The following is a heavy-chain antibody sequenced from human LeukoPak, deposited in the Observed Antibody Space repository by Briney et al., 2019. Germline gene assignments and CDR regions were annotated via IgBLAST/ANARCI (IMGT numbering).Heavy chain of an antibody. CDR1: GFTFSDYY. Sequence: GSLRLSCAASGFTFSDYYMSWIRQPPGKGLEWIGEINHSGSTNYNPSLKSRVTISVDTSKNQFSLKLSSVTAADTAVYYCARSRYYYGSGRPLDYWGQGTLVTVSS. V-gene: IGHV4-34*01. J-gene: IGHJ4*02. CDR3: ARSRYYYGSGRPLDY. CDR2: INHSGST. D-gene: IGHD3-10*01.